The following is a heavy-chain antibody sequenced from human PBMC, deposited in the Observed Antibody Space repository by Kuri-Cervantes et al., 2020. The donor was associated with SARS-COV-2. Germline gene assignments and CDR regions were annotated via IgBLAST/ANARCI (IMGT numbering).Heavy chain of an antibody. CDR3: ASQLLLGRFDY. CDR1: GFTFSSYS. CDR2: ISSSSSYI. J-gene: IGHJ4*02. V-gene: IGHV3-21*01. D-gene: IGHD2-2*01. Sequence: GESLKISCAASGFTFSSYSMNWVRQAPGKGLEWVSSISSSSSYIYYAGSVKGRFTISRDNAKNSLYLQMNSLRAEDTAVYYCASQLLLGRFDYWGQGTLVTVSS.